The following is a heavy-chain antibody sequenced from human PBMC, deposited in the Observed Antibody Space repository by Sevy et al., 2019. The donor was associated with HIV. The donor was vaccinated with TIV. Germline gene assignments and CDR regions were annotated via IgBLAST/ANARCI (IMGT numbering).Heavy chain of an antibody. Sequence: GGSLRLSCAASGFTFSSYSMNWVRQAPGKGLEWVSSISSSSSYIYYADSVKGRFTISRDNAKKSLFLQMNSLRAEDTAVYYCARDLGSSGWYGYYFDYWGQGTLVTVSS. J-gene: IGHJ4*02. CDR3: ARDLGSSGWYGYYFDY. CDR1: GFTFSSYS. CDR2: ISSSSSYI. D-gene: IGHD6-19*01. V-gene: IGHV3-21*01.